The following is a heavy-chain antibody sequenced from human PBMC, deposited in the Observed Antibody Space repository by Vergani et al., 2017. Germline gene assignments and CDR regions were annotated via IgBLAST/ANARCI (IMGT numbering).Heavy chain of an antibody. V-gene: IGHV3-23*01. CDR3: AKSGRLGSGWPNPFDY. J-gene: IGHJ4*02. CDR1: GFTFSSFA. Sequence: EVQLLESGGGLVQPGGSLRLSCAASGFTFSSFAMSWVRQAPGKGLEWVSSIGVGGGGTFYADSVKGRFTFSRDNSKNTLYLQMNSLRAEDTAIYYCAKSGRLGSGWPNPFDYWGQGTLVTVSS. D-gene: IGHD6-19*01. CDR2: IGVGGGGT.